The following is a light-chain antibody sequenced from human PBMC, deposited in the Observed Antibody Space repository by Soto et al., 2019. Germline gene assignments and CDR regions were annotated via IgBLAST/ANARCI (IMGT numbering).Light chain of an antibody. J-gene: IGLJ2*01. CDR3: CSYARSSTLV. CDR1: SSDVGTYNL. Sequence: QSVLTQPASVSGSPGQSITISCTGTSSDVGTYNLVSWYQQHPGKAPKLMIYEGSKRPSGVSNRFSGSKSGNTASLTISGLQAEDEADYYCCSYARSSTLVFGGGTKRPS. CDR2: EGS. V-gene: IGLV2-23*01.